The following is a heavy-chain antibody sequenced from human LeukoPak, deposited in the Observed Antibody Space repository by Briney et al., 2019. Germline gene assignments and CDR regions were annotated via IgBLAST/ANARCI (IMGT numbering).Heavy chain of an antibody. V-gene: IGHV3-74*01. CDR3: ARGPRYSFGSAFDY. J-gene: IGHJ4*02. D-gene: IGHD5-18*01. CDR1: GFTLSTYW. Sequence: PGGSLRLSCAASGFTLSTYWMHWVRQGPGKGLVWVSRVNGDGTSTTYADSVKGRFTISRDNAKNTLYLQMDSLRAEDTAVYYCARGPRYSFGSAFDYWGQGTLVTVSS. CDR2: VNGDGTST.